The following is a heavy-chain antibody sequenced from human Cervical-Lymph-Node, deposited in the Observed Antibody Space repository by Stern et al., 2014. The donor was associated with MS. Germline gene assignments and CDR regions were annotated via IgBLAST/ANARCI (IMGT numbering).Heavy chain of an antibody. Sequence: QVQLQESGPGLVKPSGTLSLTCAVSGGSVISGNWRSWVRQPPGKGLEWIGEIFHSETTNFNPSFQSLFTISITKSKNQFSLKLSSVTAADTAVYYCARDKGYTSSLGYWFDPWGQGTLVTVSS. J-gene: IGHJ5*02. CDR1: GGSVISGNW. V-gene: IGHV4-4*02. CDR2: IFHSETT. D-gene: IGHD6-19*01. CDR3: ARDKGYTSSLGYWFDP.